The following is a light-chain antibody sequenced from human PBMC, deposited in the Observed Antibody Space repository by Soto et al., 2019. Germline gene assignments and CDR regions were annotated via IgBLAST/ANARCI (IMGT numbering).Light chain of an antibody. J-gene: IGKJ1*01. CDR1: QSVNIF. Sequence: EIVLTQSPGTLSLSPGERATLSCRASQSVNIFLAWFQQKPGQAPRLLIFHSSNRATGVPDRFSCSGSGTDFTLTITRLAPEDSAVYYCHHYVGSPWAFGQGTRVAIK. V-gene: IGKV3-20*01. CDR2: HSS. CDR3: HHYVGSPWA.